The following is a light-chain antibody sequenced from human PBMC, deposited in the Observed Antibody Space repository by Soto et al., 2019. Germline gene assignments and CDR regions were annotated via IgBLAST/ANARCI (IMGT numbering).Light chain of an antibody. CDR3: QQGHNWPLT. Sequence: EIVMTQSPATLSVSPGERATLSYRASQSITSELAWYQQKPGQPPRLLIYGASTRATGVPARFSGSGSGSEFTLTISGLQSEDFAVYYCQQGHNWPLTFGQGTRLEI. V-gene: IGKV3-15*01. CDR2: GAS. CDR1: QSITSE. J-gene: IGKJ2*01.